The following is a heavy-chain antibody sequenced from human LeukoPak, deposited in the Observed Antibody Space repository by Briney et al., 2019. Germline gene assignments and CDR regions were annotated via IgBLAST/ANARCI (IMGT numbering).Heavy chain of an antibody. CDR2: IYHSGST. CDR1: GGSISSSNW. D-gene: IGHD6-19*01. CDR3: GRPAPAVAGWGRALDI. J-gene: IGHJ3*02. V-gene: IGHV4-4*02. Sequence: SETLSLTCAVSGGSISSSNWWSWVRQPPGKGLEWIGEIYHSGSTNYNPSLKSRVTISVDKSKNQFSLKLNSVTAADSAVYYCGRPAPAVAGWGRALDIWGHGTMVTVAS.